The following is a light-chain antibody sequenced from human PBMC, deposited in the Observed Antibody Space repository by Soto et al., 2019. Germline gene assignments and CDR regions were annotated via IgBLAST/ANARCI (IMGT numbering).Light chain of an antibody. V-gene: IGKV3-15*01. CDR1: QSISSK. J-gene: IGKJ1*01. Sequence: EIVMTQSPATLSVSPGEGATLSCRASQSISSKLAWYQQKPGQAPRLLIYGASTRATGGPARFFGSGSGTEFTLTISSLQSEDLAVYYCQHYNDWRWTFGQGTKVEIK. CDR3: QHYNDWRWT. CDR2: GAS.